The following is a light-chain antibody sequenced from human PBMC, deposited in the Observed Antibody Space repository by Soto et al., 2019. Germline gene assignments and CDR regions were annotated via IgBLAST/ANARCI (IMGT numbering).Light chain of an antibody. Sequence: QAVVTQPPSASGTPGQRVTISCSGSSSNIGRNNVNWYQQVPGTAPKLLIYTNSQRPSGVPNRFSGSKSGTSASLTISGLQSEDEADYYCAAWDDSLSGPVFGGGTQLTVL. V-gene: IGLV1-44*01. J-gene: IGLJ7*01. CDR1: SSNIGRNN. CDR3: AAWDDSLSGPV. CDR2: TNS.